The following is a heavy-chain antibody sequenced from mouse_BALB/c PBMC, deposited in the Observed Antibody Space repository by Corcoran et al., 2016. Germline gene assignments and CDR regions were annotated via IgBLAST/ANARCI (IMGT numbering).Heavy chain of an antibody. Sequence: EVQLQQSGPELVKPGASVKMSCKASGYTFTSYVMHWLKQKPGQGLEWIGYIYPYNDDTKYNEEFKGNATLTSDKSSSTAYMELNSLTSEDSAVYYCAREVPGGYPFDYWGQGTTLTVSS. CDR1: GYTFTSYV. D-gene: IGHD2-2*01. CDR3: AREVPGGYPFDY. CDR2: IYPYNDDT. J-gene: IGHJ2*01. V-gene: IGHV1S136*01.